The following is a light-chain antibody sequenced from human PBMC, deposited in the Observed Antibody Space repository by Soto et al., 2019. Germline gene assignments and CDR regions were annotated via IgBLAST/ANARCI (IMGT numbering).Light chain of an antibody. V-gene: IGKV3-15*01. CDR2: GAS. CDR1: QSVSSN. J-gene: IGKJ4*01. CDR3: QQYNSWPPLT. Sequence: EIVLTQSPATLSVSPGERATLSCRASQSVSSNLAWFRQKPGQPPRLLIYGASSRATGIPARISGSGSVTEFTLTISSLQSEDFAVYYCQQYNSWPPLTFGGGTKVEIK.